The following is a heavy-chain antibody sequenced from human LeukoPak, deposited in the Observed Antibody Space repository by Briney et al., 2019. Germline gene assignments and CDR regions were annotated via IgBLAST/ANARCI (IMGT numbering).Heavy chain of an antibody. Sequence: ASVKVSCKASGYTFTGYYMHWVRQAPGQGLEWMGWINPNSGGTNYAQKFQGRVTMTRDTSISTAYMELSRLRSDDTAVYYCARDRYSYGQFDYWGQGTLVTVSS. D-gene: IGHD5-18*01. CDR3: ARDRYSYGQFDY. CDR2: INPNSGGT. V-gene: IGHV1-2*02. J-gene: IGHJ4*02. CDR1: GYTFTGYY.